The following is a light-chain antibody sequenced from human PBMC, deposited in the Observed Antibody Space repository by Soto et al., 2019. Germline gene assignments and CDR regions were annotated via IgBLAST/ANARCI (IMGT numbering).Light chain of an antibody. CDR3: QQYGSSPST. J-gene: IGKJ1*01. CDR2: GTS. Sequence: ENVLTQSPGTLSLSPGERATLSCRASQSVSSSYFAWYQQKPGQAPSLLIYGTSSRATGIPDRFSRGGSGTAFTLTICSLAPEDFAVYYCQQYGSSPSTLGPGTKVDIK. V-gene: IGKV3-20*01. CDR1: QSVSSSY.